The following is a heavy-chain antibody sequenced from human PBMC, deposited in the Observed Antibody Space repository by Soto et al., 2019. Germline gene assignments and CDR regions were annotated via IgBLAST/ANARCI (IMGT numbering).Heavy chain of an antibody. CDR2: INGDGSSR. CDR1: GFTASNFW. D-gene: IGHD3-9*01. J-gene: IGHJ2*01. CDR3: ARDFDWNLDA. V-gene: IGHV3-74*03. Sequence: VESGGGVFQSGGSLRLSCAASGFTASNFWMHWVHQAPGEGLVWVARINGDGSSRTYADSMKGRLTISRDNAKNMVFLDMKSLRGEDTAVYYCARDFDWNLDAWGRGTLVTVSS.